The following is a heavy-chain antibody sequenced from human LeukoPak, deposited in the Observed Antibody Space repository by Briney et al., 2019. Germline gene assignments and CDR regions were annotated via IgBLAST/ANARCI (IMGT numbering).Heavy chain of an antibody. Sequence: PGGSLRLSCAASGFTFSSYAMSWVRQAPGKGLEWVSAISGSGGSTYYADSVKGRFTISRDNSKNTLYLQMNSLRAEDTAVYYCAKVPGRYYYDSSGYYAHWGQGTLVTVSS. V-gene: IGHV3-23*01. CDR1: GFTFSSYA. CDR3: AKVPGRYYYDSSGYYAH. J-gene: IGHJ4*02. D-gene: IGHD3-22*01. CDR2: ISGSGGST.